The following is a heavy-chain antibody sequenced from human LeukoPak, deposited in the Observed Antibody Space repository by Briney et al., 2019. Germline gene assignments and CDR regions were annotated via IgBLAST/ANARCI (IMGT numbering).Heavy chain of an antibody. D-gene: IGHD6-19*01. V-gene: IGHV3-23*01. CDR1: GFTFSSYA. CDR2: IIYSGGST. J-gene: IGHJ3*02. Sequence: PGRSLRLSCAASGFTFSSYAMSWVRQAPGKGLEWVSIIIYSGGSTYYADSVKGRFTISRDNSKNTLYLQMNSLTAEDTAVYFCAKTHDSGWLFDIWGQGTMVTVSS. CDR3: AKTHDSGWLFDI.